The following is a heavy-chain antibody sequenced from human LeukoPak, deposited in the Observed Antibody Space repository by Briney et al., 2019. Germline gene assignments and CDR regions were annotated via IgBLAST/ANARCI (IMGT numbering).Heavy chain of an antibody. Sequence: GGSLRLSCAASGFTFSNYGVHWVRQAPGKGLEWVAFIQFDGSDIFYADSVKGRFTVSRDNSKNTLYLQMNSLKTEDTAVYYCTSVGFGPYYFDNWGQGSLVTVSS. CDR1: GFTFSNYG. D-gene: IGHD3-10*01. CDR3: TSVGFGPYYFDN. V-gene: IGHV3-30*02. J-gene: IGHJ4*02. CDR2: IQFDGSDI.